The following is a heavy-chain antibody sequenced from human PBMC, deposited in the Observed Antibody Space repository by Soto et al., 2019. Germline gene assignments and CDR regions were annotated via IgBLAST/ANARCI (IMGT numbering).Heavy chain of an antibody. D-gene: IGHD3-9*01. CDR1: GFTFSSYS. CDR3: ARADILTGYYAFDI. V-gene: IGHV3-21*01. J-gene: IGHJ3*02. CDR2: ISSSSYI. Sequence: GGSLRLSCAASGFTFSSYSMNWVRQAPGKGLEWVSSISSSSYIYYADSVKGRLTISRDNAKNSLYLQMNSLRAEDTAVYYCARADILTGYYAFDIWGQGTMVTVSS.